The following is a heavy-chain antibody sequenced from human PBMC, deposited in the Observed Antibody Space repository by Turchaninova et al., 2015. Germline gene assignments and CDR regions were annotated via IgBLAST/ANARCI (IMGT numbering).Heavy chain of an antibody. D-gene: IGHD2/OR15-2a*01. J-gene: IGHJ4*02. CDR2: IGYDGSNK. CDR1: GFTFSSYG. V-gene: IGHV3-33*01. Sequence: QVQLVESGGGVVQPGRSLRLSCAASGFTFSSYGMHWVRSAPGKGLGWGAVIGYDGSNKYYADSGEGRITISSDNSKKTLYIQMNSLGAEDTAICYCASGVYSTSSSYVEYWGQGTLVTVAS. CDR3: ASGVYSTSSSYVEY.